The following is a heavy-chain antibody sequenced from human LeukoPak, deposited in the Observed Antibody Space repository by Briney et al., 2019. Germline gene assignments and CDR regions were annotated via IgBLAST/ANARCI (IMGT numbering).Heavy chain of an antibody. J-gene: IGHJ6*03. V-gene: IGHV1-69*05. CDR3: ARVDRYHFYLDV. CDR1: GGTFRTYS. Sequence: SVKVSCKASGGTFRTYSVTWVRQAPGQGLEWMGGIIPIFGTPNYAQKFQGRVKVTTDDATGTAYMELSSLMSEDTAIYYCARVDRYHFYLDVWGKGAPVTVSS. CDR2: IIPIFGTP.